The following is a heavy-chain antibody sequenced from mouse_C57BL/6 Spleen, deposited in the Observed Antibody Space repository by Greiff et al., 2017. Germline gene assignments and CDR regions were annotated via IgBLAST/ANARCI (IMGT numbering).Heavy chain of an antibody. V-gene: IGHV1-54*01. CDR1: GYAFTNYL. CDR3: ARVGVPDY. J-gene: IGHJ2*01. CDR2: INPGSGGT. Sequence: QVQLQQSGAELVRPGTSVKVSCKASGYAFTNYLIEWVKQRPGQGLEWIGVINPGSGGTNYNEKFKGKATLTAGKSSSTAYMQLSSLTSEDSAVYFCARVGVPDYWGQGTTLTVSS.